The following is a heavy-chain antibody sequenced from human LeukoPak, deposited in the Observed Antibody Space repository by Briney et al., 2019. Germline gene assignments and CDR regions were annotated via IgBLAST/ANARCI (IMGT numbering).Heavy chain of an antibody. V-gene: IGHV4-59*08. Sequence: SEPLSLTCTVSGVSMSSYYWSWIRQPPGKGLKWIGYIYYSGSTKYNPSLKSRVTISVDTSKNQFSLKLSSVTAADTAVYYCARGARAGYNLEPFDYWGQGTLVTVSS. CDR3: ARGARAGYNLEPFDY. CDR1: GVSMSSYY. J-gene: IGHJ4*02. CDR2: IYYSGST. D-gene: IGHD5-24*01.